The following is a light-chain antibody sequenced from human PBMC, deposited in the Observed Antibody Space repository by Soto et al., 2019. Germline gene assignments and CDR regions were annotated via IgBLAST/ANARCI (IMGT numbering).Light chain of an antibody. CDR2: GAF. Sequence: EIVMTQSPATLSVSPGERATLSCRASQSVSNGLAWYQQKPGQAPRLLIYGAFTRATGIPARFSGSGSGTEFTLTISSLQSEDFAVYYCQQYNQWPLTFGGGTKVEIK. CDR1: QSVSNG. CDR3: QQYNQWPLT. V-gene: IGKV3-15*01. J-gene: IGKJ4*01.